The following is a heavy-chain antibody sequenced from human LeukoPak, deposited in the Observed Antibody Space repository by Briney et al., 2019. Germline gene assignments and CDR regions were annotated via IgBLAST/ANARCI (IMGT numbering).Heavy chain of an antibody. V-gene: IGHV3-48*01. D-gene: IGHD3-9*01. CDR3: ARDFESYFDY. CDR2: ISSSSSI. CDR1: GFTFSTYS. J-gene: IGHJ4*02. Sequence: GGSLRLSCAASGFTFSTYSMNWVRQAPGKGLEWVSYISSSSSIYYPDSVKGRFTISRDNAKNSLYLQMNSLRAEDTAVYYCARDFESYFDYWGQGTLVTVSS.